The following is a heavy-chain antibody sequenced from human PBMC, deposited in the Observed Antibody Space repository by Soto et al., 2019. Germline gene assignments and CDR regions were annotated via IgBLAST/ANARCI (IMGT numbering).Heavy chain of an antibody. V-gene: IGHV3-11*06. CDR2: ISSSSSYT. D-gene: IGHD3-3*01. CDR1: GSSFSDHY. CDR3: ASLYYDFWSGYTTGMDV. Sequence: GSLKLSCAASGSSFSDHYMSWIRQAPGNGLEWVSYISSSSSYTNHADSVKGRFTISRDSAKNSLYLQMNSLRAEDTAVYYCASLYYDFWSGYTTGMDVWGQGTTVTGSS. J-gene: IGHJ6*02.